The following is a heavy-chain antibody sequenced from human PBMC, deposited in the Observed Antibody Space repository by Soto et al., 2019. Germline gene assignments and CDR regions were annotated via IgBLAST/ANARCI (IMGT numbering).Heavy chain of an antibody. V-gene: IGHV3-48*01. Sequence: EVQLVESGGGLVQPGGSLRLSCAASGFTFSSYSMNWVRQAPGKGLEWVSYISSSSSTIYYADSVKGRFTISRDNAKNSLYLQMNSLRAEDTAVYYCARVARYCSSTSCSAAYRSFDPWGQGTPVTVSS. D-gene: IGHD2-2*01. CDR3: ARVARYCSSTSCSAAYRSFDP. CDR2: ISSSSSTI. J-gene: IGHJ5*02. CDR1: GFTFSSYS.